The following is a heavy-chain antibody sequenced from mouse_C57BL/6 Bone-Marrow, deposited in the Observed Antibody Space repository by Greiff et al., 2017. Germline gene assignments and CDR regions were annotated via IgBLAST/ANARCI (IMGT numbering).Heavy chain of an antibody. CDR2: ISGGGGNT. J-gene: IGHJ4*01. CDR3: ARRGFPYYAMDY. CDR1: GFTFSSYT. V-gene: IGHV5-9*01. Sequence: EVQVVESGGGLVKPGGSLKLSCAASGFTFSSYTMSWVRQTPEKRLEWVATISGGGGNTYYPDSVKGRFTISRDNAKNTLYLQMSSLRSEDTALYYCARRGFPYYAMDYWGQGTSVTVSS.